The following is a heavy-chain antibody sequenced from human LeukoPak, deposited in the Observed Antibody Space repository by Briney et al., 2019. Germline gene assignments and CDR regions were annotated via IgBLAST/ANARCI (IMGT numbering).Heavy chain of an antibody. J-gene: IGHJ6*04. CDR1: GFTFSTYG. CDR2: ISDSGGST. CDR3: AELGITMIGGV. D-gene: IGHD3-10*02. Sequence: GGSLRLSCAASGFTFSTYGMSWVRQAPGKGLEWVSGISDSGGSTYYADSVKGRFTIFRDNAKNSLYLQMNSLRAEDTAVYYCAELGITMIGGVWGKGTTVTISS. V-gene: IGHV3-23*01.